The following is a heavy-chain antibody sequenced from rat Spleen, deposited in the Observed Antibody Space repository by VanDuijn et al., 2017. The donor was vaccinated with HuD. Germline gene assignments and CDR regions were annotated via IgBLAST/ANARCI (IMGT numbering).Heavy chain of an antibody. CDR3: AREEDIGTTRFAF. V-gene: IGHV2-63*01. Sequence: QVQLKESGPGLVQPSQPLSLTCTVSGFSLTSNSVSWVRQPSGKGPEWMARMWYDGDTAYNSVLKSRLSISRDTSKNQVFLKMNSLQADDTGTYYCAREEDIGTTRFAFWGQGTLVTVSS. CDR1: GFSLTSNS. CDR2: MWYDGDT. D-gene: IGHD1-5*01. J-gene: IGHJ3*01.